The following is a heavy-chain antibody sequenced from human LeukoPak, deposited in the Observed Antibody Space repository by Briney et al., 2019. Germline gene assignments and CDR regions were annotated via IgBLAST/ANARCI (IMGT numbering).Heavy chain of an antibody. CDR1: GGSFSGYY. V-gene: IGHV4-34*01. Sequence: PSETLSLTCAVYGGSFSGYYWSWIRQPPGKGLEWIGEINHSGTTFYNPSLKSRLTISVDPSKNQFSVRLNSVTAADTALYYCARQSRSTSWFSGGPKALNWFDSWAQGTLVTVSS. D-gene: IGHD6-13*01. J-gene: IGHJ5*01. CDR2: INHSGTT. CDR3: ARQSRSTSWFSGGPKALNWFDS.